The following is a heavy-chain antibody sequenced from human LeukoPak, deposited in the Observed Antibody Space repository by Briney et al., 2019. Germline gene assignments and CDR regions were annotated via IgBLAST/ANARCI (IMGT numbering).Heavy chain of an antibody. CDR1: GFTVSSYN. J-gene: IGHJ4*02. V-gene: IGHV3-74*01. CDR3: ARERGRGRDSPWFDY. Sequence: GGSLRLSCVVSGFTVSSYNINWVRQAPGKGLVWVALIYGDGSFTRYADSVKGRFTISRDNSKNTLDLQMTGLRAEDTAVYYCARERGRGRDSPWFDYWGQGTLVTVSS. D-gene: IGHD1-26*01. CDR2: IYGDGSFT.